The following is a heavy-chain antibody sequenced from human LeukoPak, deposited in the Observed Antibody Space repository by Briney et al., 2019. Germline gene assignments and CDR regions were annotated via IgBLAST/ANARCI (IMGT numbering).Heavy chain of an antibody. V-gene: IGHV3-48*03. CDR1: AVTSSAYD. D-gene: IGHD6-6*01. CDR2: IDFSGTTT. Sequence: GGSLRLSCAACAVTSSAYDMNGVRQAPGKGVEWLSYIDFSGTTTYSADSVKGRFTISTRHAKNSLYLRLNSLRADHTAVYYCARDRLLPFRGQGTLLTV. CDR3: ARDRLLPF. J-gene: IGHJ4*02.